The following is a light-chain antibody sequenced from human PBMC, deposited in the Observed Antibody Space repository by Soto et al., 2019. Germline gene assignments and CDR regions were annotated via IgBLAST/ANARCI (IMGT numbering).Light chain of an antibody. CDR2: LAS. J-gene: IGKJ4*01. CDR1: QSLLHDNEHQH. Sequence: EIVMTQSPLSLPVTHGEPASSSCRSSQSLLHDNEHQHLDWYVQKPGQSPQLLIYLASRRASGVPDRFSGSGSGTDFTLNISRAEAEDAGVYYCMQALQTPPVTFGGGTKVEIK. CDR3: MQALQTPPVT. V-gene: IGKV2-28*01.